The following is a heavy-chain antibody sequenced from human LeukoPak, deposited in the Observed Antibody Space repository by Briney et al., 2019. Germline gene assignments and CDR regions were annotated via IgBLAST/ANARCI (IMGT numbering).Heavy chain of an antibody. V-gene: IGHV3-11*01. J-gene: IGHJ4*02. D-gene: IGHD3-22*01. CDR3: ARESYYYDSSGYYVYYFDY. CDR2: ISSSGSTI. CDR1: GFTFSDYY. Sequence: PGGSLRLSCAASGFTFSDYYMSWIRQAPGKGLEWVSYISSSGSTIYYADSMKGRFTISRDNAKNSLYLQMNSLRAGDTAVYYCARESYYYDSSGYYVYYFDYWGQGTLVTVSS.